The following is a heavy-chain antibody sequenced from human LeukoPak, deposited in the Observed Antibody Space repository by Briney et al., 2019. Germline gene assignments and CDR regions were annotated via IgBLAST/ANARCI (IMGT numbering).Heavy chain of an antibody. CDR3: ARESGYHGSGFDP. Sequence: GGSLRLSCAASGFTFSSYAMSWVRQAPGKGLEWVSAISGSGGSTYHADSVKGRFTISRDNSKNMLYLQMNSLRAEDTAVYYCARESGYHGSGFDPWGQGTLVTVSS. J-gene: IGHJ5*02. CDR2: ISGSGGST. D-gene: IGHD3-10*01. V-gene: IGHV3-23*01. CDR1: GFTFSSYA.